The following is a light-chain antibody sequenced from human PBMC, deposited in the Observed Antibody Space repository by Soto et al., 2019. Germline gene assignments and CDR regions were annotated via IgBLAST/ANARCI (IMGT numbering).Light chain of an antibody. J-gene: IGKJ1*01. CDR2: AAS. Sequence: DIQMTQSPSSLSASVGDRVTITCRASQNINTILNWYQQTPGQAPKLLIYAASSLQGGVPSRFSGSGSGTDFTLTISSLQPEDFATYYCQQSYSSPRTFGQGTKV. V-gene: IGKV1-39*01. CDR3: QQSYSSPRT. CDR1: QNINTI.